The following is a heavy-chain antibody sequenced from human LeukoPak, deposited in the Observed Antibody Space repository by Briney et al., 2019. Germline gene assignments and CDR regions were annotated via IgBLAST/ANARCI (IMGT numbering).Heavy chain of an antibody. CDR3: VRPNYYDSTGNYYGIDY. CDR2: LKGDGSST. Sequence: GGSLRLSCAASGFTFSNYWMYWVRQAPGKGLVWVSRLKGDGSSTSYADSVKGRFTISRDNAKNTLYLQMNSLRAEDTAMYYCVRPNYYDSTGNYYGIDYWGQGTLVTVSS. J-gene: IGHJ4*02. D-gene: IGHD3-22*01. V-gene: IGHV3-74*01. CDR1: GFTFSNYW.